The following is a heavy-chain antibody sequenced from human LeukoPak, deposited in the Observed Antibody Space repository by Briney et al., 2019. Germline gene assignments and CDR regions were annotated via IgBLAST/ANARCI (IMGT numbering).Heavy chain of an antibody. CDR2: ISYTGTA. J-gene: IGHJ4*02. V-gene: IGHV4-39*07. D-gene: IGHD3-22*01. CDR3: ARLRFYYDSSGYNYFDY. CDR1: RGSISRTSYS. Sequence: SDTLSLTCSVSRGSISRTSYSWGWIRQPPGKGLEWIGNISYTGTAYHNPSLKSRVTISLDTSKSHFSLNLSSVTAADTAIYYCARLRFYYDSSGYNYFDYWGPGTLITVSS.